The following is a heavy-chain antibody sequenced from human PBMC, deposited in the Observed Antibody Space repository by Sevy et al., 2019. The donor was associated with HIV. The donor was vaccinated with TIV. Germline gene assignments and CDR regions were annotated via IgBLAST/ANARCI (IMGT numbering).Heavy chain of an antibody. J-gene: IGHJ4*02. CDR3: VSLFLSYRSGWSYFDY. CDR1: GFTVNDKY. Sequence: SGCLRLSCAISGFTVNDKYIIWVRQAPGKGLERVSVIFSSGSTYYADSAKGRFTISRDNSKNTVDLQMNSVRAEDTAVYYCVSLFLSYRSGWSYFDYWGQGTLVTVSS. V-gene: IGHV3-66*02. D-gene: IGHD6-19*01. CDR2: IFSSGST.